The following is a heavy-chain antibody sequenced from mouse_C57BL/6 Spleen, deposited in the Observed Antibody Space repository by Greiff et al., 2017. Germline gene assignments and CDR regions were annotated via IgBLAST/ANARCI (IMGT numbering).Heavy chain of an antibody. CDR3: ARGSYYYGSIYAMDY. V-gene: IGHV1-39*01. CDR2: INPNYGTT. Sequence: VQLKESGPELVKPGASVKISCKASGYSFTDYNMNWVKQSNGKSLEWIGVINPNYGTTSYNQKFKGKATLTVDQSSSTAYMQLNSLTSEDSAVYYCARGSYYYGSIYAMDYWGQGTSVTVSS. D-gene: IGHD1-1*01. CDR1: GYSFTDYN. J-gene: IGHJ4*01.